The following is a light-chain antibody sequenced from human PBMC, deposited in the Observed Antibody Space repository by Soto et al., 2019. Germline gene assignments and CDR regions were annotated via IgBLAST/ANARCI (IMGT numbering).Light chain of an antibody. V-gene: IGKV3-20*01. CDR2: GAS. CDR3: QQYSSSPVT. Sequence: EIVVTQSPGTLSLSPGERATLSCRASQTVSDNYLAWYQQKPGQAPRLLIYGASNRATAIPDRFSGGGFGTDFTLTISRLEPEDFAVYFCQQYSSSPVTFAQGTKVEIK. CDR1: QTVSDNY. J-gene: IGKJ1*01.